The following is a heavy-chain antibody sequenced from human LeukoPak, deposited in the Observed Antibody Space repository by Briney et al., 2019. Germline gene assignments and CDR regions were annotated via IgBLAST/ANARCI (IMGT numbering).Heavy chain of an antibody. V-gene: IGHV3-33*01. J-gene: IGHJ3*02. D-gene: IGHD3-22*01. CDR3: ASDSSGHSRYRYAFDI. Sequence: GGSLRLSCAASGFTFSSYGMHWVRQAPGKGLEWVAVIWYDGSNKYYADSVKGRFTISRDNSKNTLYLQMNSLRAEDTAVYYCASDSSGHSRYRYAFDIWGQGTMVTVSS. CDR2: IWYDGSNK. CDR1: GFTFSSYG.